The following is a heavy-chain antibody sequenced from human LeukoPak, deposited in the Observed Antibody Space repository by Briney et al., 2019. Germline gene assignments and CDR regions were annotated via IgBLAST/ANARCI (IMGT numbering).Heavy chain of an antibody. CDR3: ARGTTYYYDSSGYDY. CDR2: ISYSGST. CDR1: GGSISSSNYY. V-gene: IGHV4-39*07. J-gene: IGHJ4*02. D-gene: IGHD3-22*01. Sequence: LETLSLTCTVSGGSISSSNYYWGWVRQPPGKGLEWIGSISYSGSTYYNPSIKSRVTISVDTSKNQFSLKLSSVTAADTAVYYCARGTTYYYDSSGYDYWGQGTLVTVSS.